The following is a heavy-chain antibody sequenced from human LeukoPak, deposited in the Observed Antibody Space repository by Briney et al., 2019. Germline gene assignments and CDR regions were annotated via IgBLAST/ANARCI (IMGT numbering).Heavy chain of an antibody. CDR3: AKAQYDFWSGDTNFDY. Sequence: PGGPLRLSCAASGFTFSSYGMLWVRQAPGKGLEWVAVISYDGSNKYYADSVKGRFTIPRDNSKNTLYLQMNSLRAEDTAVYYCAKAQYDFWSGDTNFDYWGQGTLVTVSS. CDR1: GFTFSSYG. J-gene: IGHJ4*02. D-gene: IGHD3-3*01. V-gene: IGHV3-30*18. CDR2: ISYDGSNK.